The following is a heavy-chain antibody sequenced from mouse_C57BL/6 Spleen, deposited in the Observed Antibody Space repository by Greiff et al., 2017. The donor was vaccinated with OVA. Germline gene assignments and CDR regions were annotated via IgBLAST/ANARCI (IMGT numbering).Heavy chain of an antibody. CDR2: ILPGSGST. V-gene: IGHV1-9*01. CDR1: GYTFTGYW. J-gene: IGHJ4*01. CDR3: ARSDLLLRYYYAMDC. Sequence: VKLQESGAELMKPGASVKLSCKATGYTFTGYWIQWVKQRPGHGLEWIGEILPGSGSTNYTEKFKGKATFTADTSSNTAYMQLSSLTAEDSAIYYCARSDLLLRYYYAMDCWGQGTSVTGSS. D-gene: IGHD1-1*01.